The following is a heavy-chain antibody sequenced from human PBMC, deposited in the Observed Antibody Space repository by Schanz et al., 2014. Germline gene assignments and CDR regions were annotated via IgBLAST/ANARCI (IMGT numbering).Heavy chain of an antibody. CDR3: ARDLSYYTSGSYGY. V-gene: IGHV3-7*01. D-gene: IGHD3-10*01. J-gene: IGHJ4*02. CDR2: MNQDGSVK. Sequence: EVQLVESGGGLVQPGGSLRLSCAASRFTFSDYWMSWVRQAPGKGLEWVANMNQDGSVKNYVDSVKGRFTISRDNAKNSLYLQMNSLRAEDTAVYYCARDLSYYTSGSYGYWGQGTLVTVSS. CDR1: RFTFSDYW.